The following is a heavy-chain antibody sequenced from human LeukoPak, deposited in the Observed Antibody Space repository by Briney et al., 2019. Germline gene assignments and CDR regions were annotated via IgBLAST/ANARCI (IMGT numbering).Heavy chain of an antibody. J-gene: IGHJ4*02. D-gene: IGHD6-6*01. CDR3: ARIGYSSSSFDF. Sequence: GGSLRLSCAASGFTFSSYWMSWVRQAPGKGLEWVANIKQDGSVEYYVVSVKGRLTISRDNAKDSLYLQMNSLRAEDTAVYYCARIGYSSSSFDFWGQGALVTVSS. V-gene: IGHV3-7*02. CDR1: GFTFSSYW. CDR2: IKQDGSVE.